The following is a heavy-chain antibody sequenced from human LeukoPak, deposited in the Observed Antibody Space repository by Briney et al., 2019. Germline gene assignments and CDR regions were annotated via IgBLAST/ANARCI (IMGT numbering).Heavy chain of an antibody. CDR3: ARASRTYYGDYEAYYYGMDV. J-gene: IGHJ6*02. V-gene: IGHV4-34*01. Sequence: SETLSLTCAVYGGSFSGNYWSWIRQPPGKGLEWIGEINHSGSTNYNPSLKSRVTISVDTSKNQFSLKLSSVTAADTAVYYCARASRTYYGDYEAYYYGMDVWGQGTTATVSS. CDR2: INHSGST. D-gene: IGHD4-17*01. CDR1: GGSFSGNY.